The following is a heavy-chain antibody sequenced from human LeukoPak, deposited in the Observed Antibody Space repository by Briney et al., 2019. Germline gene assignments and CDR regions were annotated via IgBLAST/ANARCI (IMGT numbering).Heavy chain of an antibody. CDR1: GGSISSGSYY. D-gene: IGHD3-22*01. CDR3: GREYKYDSTDFFDE. CDR2: IYTSGTT. J-gene: IGHJ1*01. Sequence: SQTLSLTCTVSGGSISSGSYYWSWLRQPAGKGLEWIVRIYTSGTTNYNPSLKSRLTISVDTSKNQFSLKLRSLTPAALAVFYFGREYKYDSTDFFDEGGEGTLLTVSS. V-gene: IGHV4-61*02.